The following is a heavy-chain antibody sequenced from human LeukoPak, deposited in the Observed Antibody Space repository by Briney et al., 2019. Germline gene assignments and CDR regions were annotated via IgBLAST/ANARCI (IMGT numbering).Heavy chain of an antibody. CDR3: ARGSYSSSFYYYYYMDV. V-gene: IGHV1-8*01. Sequence: GASVKVSCKASGYTFTSYDINWVRQATGQGLEWMGWMNPNSGNTGYAQKFQGRVTMTRNTSISTAYMELSSLRSEDTAVYYRARGSYSSSFYYYYYMDVWGKGTTVTVSS. J-gene: IGHJ6*03. CDR2: MNPNSGNT. D-gene: IGHD6-6*01. CDR1: GYTFTSYD.